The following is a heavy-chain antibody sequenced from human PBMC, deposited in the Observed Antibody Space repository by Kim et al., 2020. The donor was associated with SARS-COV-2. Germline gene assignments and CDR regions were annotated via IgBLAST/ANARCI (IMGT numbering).Heavy chain of an antibody. D-gene: IGHD3-3*01. CDR3: ARDGDDFWSGYYTS. V-gene: IGHV1-3*01. J-gene: IGHJ5*02. CDR1: GYTFTSYA. Sequence: ASVKVSCKASGYTFTSYAMHWVRQAPGQRLEWMGWINAGNGNTKYSQKFQGRVTITRDTSASTAYMELSSLRSEDTAVYYCARDGDDFWSGYYTSWGQGTLVTVSS. CDR2: INAGNGNT.